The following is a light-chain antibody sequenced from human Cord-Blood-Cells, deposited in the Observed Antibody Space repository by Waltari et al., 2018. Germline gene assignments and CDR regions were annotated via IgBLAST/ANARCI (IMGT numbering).Light chain of an antibody. CDR3: QSYDSSLSGSV. Sequence: QSVLTQPPSVSGAPGQRVTISCPGSSSNIGAGYDVHWYQQLPGTAPKLLIYGNSNRPSGVPDRFSGSKSGNSASLAITGLQAEDEADYYCQSYDSSLSGSVFGGVTKLTVL. CDR1: SSNIGAGYD. V-gene: IGLV1-40*01. CDR2: GNS. J-gene: IGLJ3*02.